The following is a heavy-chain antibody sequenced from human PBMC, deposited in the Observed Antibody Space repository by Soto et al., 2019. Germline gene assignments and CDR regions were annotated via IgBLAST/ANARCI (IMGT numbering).Heavy chain of an antibody. V-gene: IGHV4-59*12. D-gene: IGHD6-13*01. Sequence: SETLSLTCTVSGGSISRYYWSWIRQPPGKGLEWIGYIYYSGSTNYNPSLKSRVTISVDTSKNQFSLKLSSMTAADTAVYYCARDLPAAGTPFFDFWGQETLVTVSS. CDR3: ARDLPAAGTPFFDF. J-gene: IGHJ4*02. CDR1: GGSISRYY. CDR2: IYYSGST.